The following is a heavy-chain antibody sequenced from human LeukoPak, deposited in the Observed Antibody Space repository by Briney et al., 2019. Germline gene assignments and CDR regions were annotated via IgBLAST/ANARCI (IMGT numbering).Heavy chain of an antibody. CDR1: GGSISSGGYY. D-gene: IGHD6-13*01. J-gene: IGHJ4*02. Sequence: PSETLSLTCTVSGGSISSGGYYWSWIRQPPGKGLEWIGYIYHSGSTYYNPSLKSRVTISVDRSKNQFSLKLSSVTAADTAVYYCARVEVRIAAAGIPDYWGQGTLVAVSS. CDR2: IYHSGST. V-gene: IGHV4-30-2*01. CDR3: ARVEVRIAAAGIPDY.